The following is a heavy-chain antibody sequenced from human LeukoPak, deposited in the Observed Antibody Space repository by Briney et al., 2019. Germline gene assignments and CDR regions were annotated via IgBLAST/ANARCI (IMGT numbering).Heavy chain of an antibody. J-gene: IGHJ4*02. Sequence: PGGSLRLSCAASGFTFSSYSMNWVRQAPGKGLEWVSSISSSSSYIHYADSVKGRFTISRDNAKNSLYLQMNSLRAEDTAVYYCARDYGYCSGGSCVNFDYWGQGTLVTVSS. CDR2: ISSSSSYI. CDR3: ARDYGYCSGGSCVNFDY. V-gene: IGHV3-21*01. D-gene: IGHD2-15*01. CDR1: GFTFSSYS.